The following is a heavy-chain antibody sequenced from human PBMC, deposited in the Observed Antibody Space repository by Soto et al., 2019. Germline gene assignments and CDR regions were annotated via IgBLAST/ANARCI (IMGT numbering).Heavy chain of an antibody. Sequence: GASVKVSCKASGYTFTGYYMHWVRQAPGQGLEWMGWINPNSGGTNYAQKFQGRVTMTRDTSISTAYMELSRLRSDDTAVYYCASELRFLEWLSNSMDVWGQGTTVTVSS. CDR1: GYTFTGYY. CDR3: ASELRFLEWLSNSMDV. CDR2: INPNSGGT. D-gene: IGHD3-3*01. V-gene: IGHV1-2*02. J-gene: IGHJ6*02.